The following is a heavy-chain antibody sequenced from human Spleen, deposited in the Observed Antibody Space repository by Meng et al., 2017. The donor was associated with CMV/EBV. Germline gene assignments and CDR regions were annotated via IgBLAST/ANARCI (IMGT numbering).Heavy chain of an antibody. V-gene: IGHV3-33*06. D-gene: IGHD3-3*01. J-gene: IGHJ6*02. Sequence: GESLKISCEASGFDFSNYGMYWVRQAPGKGLEWVAVIWLDGSNKYYADSVKGRFTIARDNSKNLVYLQMNSLRAEDTAVYYCAKVQAEGRTIFGGMDVWGQGTTVTVSS. CDR3: AKVQAEGRTIFGGMDV. CDR1: GFDFSNYG. CDR2: IWLDGSNK.